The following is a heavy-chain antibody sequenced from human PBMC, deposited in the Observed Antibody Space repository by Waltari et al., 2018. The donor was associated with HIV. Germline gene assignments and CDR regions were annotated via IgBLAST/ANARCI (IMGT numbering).Heavy chain of an antibody. Sequence: EVQLLESGGGLVQPGGSLRLSCAASGSSFNNSAIPWVGKAPGKGAAWDSSTSRSVGSTYYAESVKGHFTIARDNSRNTVFLQMNILTADDTAVYFCAKSLTGDGYNPLYWYFDLWGRGTLVTVSA. CDR1: GSSFNNSA. CDR2: TSRSVGST. CDR3: AKSLTGDGYNPLYWYFDL. J-gene: IGHJ2*01. V-gene: IGHV3-23*01. D-gene: IGHD3-9*01.